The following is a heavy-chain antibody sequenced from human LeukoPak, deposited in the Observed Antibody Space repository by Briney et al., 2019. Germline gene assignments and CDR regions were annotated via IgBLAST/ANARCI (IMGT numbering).Heavy chain of an antibody. CDR3: ARHQEGMVRGVLYYMDV. J-gene: IGHJ6*03. CDR2: IYYSGIT. CDR1: GASISSSDRY. V-gene: IGHV4-39*01. Sequence: SETLSLTCTVSGASISSSDRYWGWIRQPPGKGLEWIGSIYYSGITYHNPSLKSRVTISVDTSNNQFSLKMSSVTAADTAVYFCARHQEGMVRGVLYYMDVWGKGATVIISS. D-gene: IGHD3-10*01.